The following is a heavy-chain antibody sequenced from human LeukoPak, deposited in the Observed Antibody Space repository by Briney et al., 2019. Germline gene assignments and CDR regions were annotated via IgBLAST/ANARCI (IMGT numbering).Heavy chain of an antibody. J-gene: IGHJ4*02. Sequence: GGSLRLSCAASGFTLNSYAMHWVRQAPGKGLEWVAAISYDGSNKYFADSVKGRFAISRDNSKNTVHLQMNSLRAEDTAVYYCAREVNSQWLVRQTYYFDYWGQGTLVTVSS. CDR3: AREVNSQWLVRQTYYFDY. V-gene: IGHV3-30*09. D-gene: IGHD6-19*01. CDR2: ISYDGSNK. CDR1: GFTLNSYA.